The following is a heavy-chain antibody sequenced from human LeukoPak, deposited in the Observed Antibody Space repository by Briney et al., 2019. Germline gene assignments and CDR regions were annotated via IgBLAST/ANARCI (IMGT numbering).Heavy chain of an antibody. Sequence: SETLSLTCTVSGGSISSHYWSWIRQPPGKGLEGIGYIYYSGSTNYNPSLKSRVTISVDTSKNQFSLKLSSVTAADTAVYYCARDLGSSWYFWFDPWGQGTLVTVSS. D-gene: IGHD6-13*01. V-gene: IGHV4-59*11. CDR3: ARDLGSSWYFWFDP. CDR1: GGSISSHY. CDR2: IYYSGST. J-gene: IGHJ5*02.